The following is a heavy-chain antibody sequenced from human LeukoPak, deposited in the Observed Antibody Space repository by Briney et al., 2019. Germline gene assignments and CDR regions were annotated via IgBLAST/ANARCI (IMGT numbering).Heavy chain of an antibody. CDR2: ISWNSGSI. D-gene: IGHD6-13*01. CDR1: GFTFDDYA. J-gene: IGHJ4*02. V-gene: IGHV3-9*01. CDR3: AKAGSRGSGYYFDY. Sequence: KPGRSLRLSCAASGFTFDDYAMHWVRQAPGKGLEWVSGISWNSGSIGYADSVKGRFTISRDNAKNSLYLQMNSLRAEDTALYYCAKAGSRGSGYYFDYWGQGTLVTVSS.